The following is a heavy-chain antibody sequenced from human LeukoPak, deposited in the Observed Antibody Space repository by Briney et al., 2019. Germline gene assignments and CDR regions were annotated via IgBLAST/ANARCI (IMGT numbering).Heavy chain of an antibody. V-gene: IGHV1-69*13. D-gene: IGHD3-22*01. Sequence: ASVKVSCKASGGTFSSYAISWVRQAPGQGLEWMGGIIPIFGTANYAQKFQGRVTITADESTSTAYMEPSSLRSEDTAVYYCARDFGSSGSYYFDYWGQGTLVTVSS. J-gene: IGHJ4*02. CDR3: ARDFGSSGSYYFDY. CDR1: GGTFSSYA. CDR2: IIPIFGTA.